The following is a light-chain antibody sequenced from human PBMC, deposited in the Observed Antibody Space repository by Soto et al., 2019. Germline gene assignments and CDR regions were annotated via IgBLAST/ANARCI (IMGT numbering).Light chain of an antibody. V-gene: IGKV3-15*01. J-gene: IGKJ1*01. CDR2: GSS. Sequence: EIVMTQSPATLSVSPGERATLSCRASQSVSSNLAWYQQKPGQAPRLLSYGSSTRATGIPARFSGSGSGTEFTLTISSLQSEDFAVYYCKQSNNWLTWTFGQGTKVEIK. CDR1: QSVSSN. CDR3: KQSNNWLTWT.